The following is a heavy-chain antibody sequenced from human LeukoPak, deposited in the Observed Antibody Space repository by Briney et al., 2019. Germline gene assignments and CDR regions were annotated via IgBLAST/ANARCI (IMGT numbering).Heavy chain of an antibody. Sequence: GGSLRLSCAASGFTFSSYSMNWVRQAPGKGLEWVSYISSSSSTIYYADSVKGRFTISRDNSKNSLYLQMNSLRAEDTAVYYCARGPNRGERIGNIVVVPAANDIDHWGQGTLVTVSS. D-gene: IGHD2-2*01. CDR1: GFTFSSYS. CDR3: ARGPNRGERIGNIVVVPAANDIDH. J-gene: IGHJ4*02. V-gene: IGHV3-48*01. CDR2: ISSSSSTI.